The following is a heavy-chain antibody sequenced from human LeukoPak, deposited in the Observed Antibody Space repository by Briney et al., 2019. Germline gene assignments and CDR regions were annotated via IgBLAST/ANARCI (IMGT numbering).Heavy chain of an antibody. D-gene: IGHD3-22*01. CDR2: ISGSGGGT. J-gene: IGHJ4*02. V-gene: IGHV3-23*01. CDR1: GFTFSSYA. CDR3: AKVGSSGYYFLSAFDY. Sequence: GGSLRLSCAASGFTFSSYAMSWVRQAPGKGLEWVSAISGSGGGTYYADSVKGRFTISRDNSKNTLYLQMNSLRAEDTAVYYCAKVGSSGYYFLSAFDYWGQGTLVTVSS.